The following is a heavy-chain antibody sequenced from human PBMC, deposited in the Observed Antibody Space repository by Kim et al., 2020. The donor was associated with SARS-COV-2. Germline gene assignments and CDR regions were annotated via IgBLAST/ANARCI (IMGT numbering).Heavy chain of an antibody. Sequence: SETLSLTCTVPGGSISSSSYYWGWIRQPPGKGLEWIGSISYTGSTSYNPSLNSRATISVDTSTTQFSLQLRSVSAADTAVYYCASPAYSSSWTDPFAIWG. CDR1: GGSISSSSYY. V-gene: IGHV4-39*01. CDR3: ASPAYSSSWTDPFAI. CDR2: ISYTGST. D-gene: IGHD6-13*01. J-gene: IGHJ3*02.